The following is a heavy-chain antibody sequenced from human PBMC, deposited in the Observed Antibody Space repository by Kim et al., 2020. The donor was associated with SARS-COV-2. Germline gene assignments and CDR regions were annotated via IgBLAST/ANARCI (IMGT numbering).Heavy chain of an antibody. CDR2: INSDGGTT. D-gene: IGHD3-10*01. CDR1: GFTFSSYW. CDR3: AALDSVQVPGGI. V-gene: IGHV3-74*01. J-gene: IGHJ4*02. Sequence: GGSLRLSCAASGFTFSSYWMHWVRQAPGKGLVWVSRINSDGGTTSYADSVKGRFTISRDNAKSTLYLQMNSLRTEDTAIYYCAALDSVQVPGGIWGQGTLVTVSS.